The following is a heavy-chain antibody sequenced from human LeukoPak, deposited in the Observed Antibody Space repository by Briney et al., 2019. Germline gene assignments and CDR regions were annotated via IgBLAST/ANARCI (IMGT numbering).Heavy chain of an antibody. CDR1: GGSISSGSYY. CDR2: IYTSGST. J-gene: IGHJ4*02. Sequence: SETLSLTCTVSGGSISSGSYYWSWIRQPAGKGLEGIGRIYTSGSTHYNPSLKHRVTISVATSKNQFSLKLSSVAAADTAVYYCARDVWFGAGRTFDYWGQGTLVTVSS. D-gene: IGHD3-10*01. CDR3: ARDVWFGAGRTFDY. V-gene: IGHV4-61*02.